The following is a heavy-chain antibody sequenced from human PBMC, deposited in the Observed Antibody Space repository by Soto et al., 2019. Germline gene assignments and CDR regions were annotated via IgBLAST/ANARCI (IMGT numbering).Heavy chain of an antibody. J-gene: IGHJ5*02. CDR2: IYYSGST. V-gene: IGHV4-39*01. CDR3: ARHFPGFSGYNWFDP. Sequence: SETLSLTCTVSGGSISSSSYYWGWIRQPPGKGLEWIGSIYYSGSTYYNPSLKSRVTISVDTSKNHFSLKLSSVTAADTAVYYCARHFPGFSGYNWFDPWGQGTLVTVSS. CDR1: GGSISSSSYY. D-gene: IGHD3-22*01.